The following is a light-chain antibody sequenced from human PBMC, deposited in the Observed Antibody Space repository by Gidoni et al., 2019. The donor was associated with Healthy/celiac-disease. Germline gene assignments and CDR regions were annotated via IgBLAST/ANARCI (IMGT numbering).Light chain of an antibody. CDR3: GTWDSSLSAGYVV. J-gene: IGLJ2*01. CDR1: SSNIGNNY. V-gene: IGLV1-51*02. Sequence: QSVLTQPPSVSASPVQKVTISCSGSSSNIGNNYVSWYQQLPGTATKLLIYENNKRPSWIPDRFAGSKSGTSATLGSTGLQTGDEADYYCGTWDSSLSAGYVVFGGGTKLTVL. CDR2: ENN.